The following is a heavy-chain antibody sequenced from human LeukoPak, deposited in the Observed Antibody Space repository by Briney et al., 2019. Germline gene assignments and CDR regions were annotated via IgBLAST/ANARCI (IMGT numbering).Heavy chain of an antibody. CDR1: GDSVSSTRYY. Sequence: SETLSLTCTVSGDSVSSTRYYWGWIRQPPGKGLEWIGSIYYSGTTYCNPSLKSRVTILLDMSKNQFSLRLTSVTAADTAVYYCARYSYGGEDWFDPWGQGTLVTVSS. J-gene: IGHJ5*02. D-gene: IGHD3-16*01. CDR2: IYYSGTT. V-gene: IGHV4-39*01. CDR3: ARYSYGGEDWFDP.